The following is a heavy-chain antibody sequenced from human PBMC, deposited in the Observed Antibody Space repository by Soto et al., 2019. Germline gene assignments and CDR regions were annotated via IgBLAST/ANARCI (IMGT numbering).Heavy chain of an antibody. CDR2: ISYDGSNK. Sequence: SLRLSCAASGFTFSSYAMHWVRQAPGKGLEWVAVISYDGSNKYYADSVKGRFTISRDNSKNTLYLQMNSLRAEDTAVYYCAREESGSYPSGMDVWGQGTTVTVSS. V-gene: IGHV3-30-3*01. D-gene: IGHD1-26*01. CDR3: AREESGSYPSGMDV. J-gene: IGHJ6*02. CDR1: GFTFSSYA.